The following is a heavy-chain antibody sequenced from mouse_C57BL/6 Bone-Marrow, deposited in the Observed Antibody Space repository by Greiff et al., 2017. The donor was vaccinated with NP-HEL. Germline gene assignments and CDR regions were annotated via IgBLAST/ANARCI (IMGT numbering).Heavy chain of an antibody. CDR3: ASRSGTGY. D-gene: IGHD3-2*02. CDR2: IDPSDSYT. V-gene: IGHV1-59*01. CDR1: GYTFTSYW. Sequence: VQLQQPGAELVRPGTSVKLSCKASGYTFTSYWMHWVKQRPGQGLEWIGVIDPSDSYTKYNQKFKGTATLTVDTSSSTAYMQLSSLTSAVSAVYYCASRSGTGYWGQGTTLTVSS. J-gene: IGHJ2*01.